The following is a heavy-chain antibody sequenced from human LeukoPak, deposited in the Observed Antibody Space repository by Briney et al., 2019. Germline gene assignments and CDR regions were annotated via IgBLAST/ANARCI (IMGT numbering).Heavy chain of an antibody. CDR1: GGSVSNSNW. V-gene: IGHV4-4*01. CDR2: IHPDGNT. J-gene: IGHJ4*02. CDR3: ATYFDTGGYKFNY. D-gene: IGHD3-9*01. Sequence: SGTLSLTCAVSGGSVSNSNWWSWVRQSPEKGLEWIGEIHPDGNTNYSPSLKSRVTMSMDKSKNQFSLRLNSVTAADTAVYCCATYFDTGGYKFNYWGQGTLVTVSS.